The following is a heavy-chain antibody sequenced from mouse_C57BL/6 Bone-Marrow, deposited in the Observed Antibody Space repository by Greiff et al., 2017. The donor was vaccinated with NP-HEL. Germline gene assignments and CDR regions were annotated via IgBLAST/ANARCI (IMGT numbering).Heavy chain of an antibody. V-gene: IGHV1-54*01. CDR1: GYAFTNYL. CDR2: INPGSGGT. CDR3: ARRSYGSSFDY. D-gene: IGHD1-1*01. J-gene: IGHJ2*01. Sequence: VQLQESGAELVRPGTSVKVSCKASGYAFTNYLIEWVKQRPGQGLEWIGVINPGSGGTNSNETFKGKATLTADKSSSTAYMQLSSLTSEDSAVYFCARRSYGSSFDYWGQGTTLTVSS.